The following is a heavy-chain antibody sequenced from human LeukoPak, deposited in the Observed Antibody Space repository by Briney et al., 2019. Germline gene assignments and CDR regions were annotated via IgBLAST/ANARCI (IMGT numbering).Heavy chain of an antibody. CDR3: ARVGDYSNSRYYMDV. CDR1: GFTFSSYA. Sequence: GGSLRLSCAASGFTFSSYAMSWVRQAPGKGLEWVSGINWNGGSTGYADSVKGRFTISRDNAKNSLYLQMNSLRAEDTALYYCARVGDYSNSRYYMDVWGKGTTVTVSS. D-gene: IGHD4-11*01. V-gene: IGHV3-20*04. CDR2: INWNGGST. J-gene: IGHJ6*03.